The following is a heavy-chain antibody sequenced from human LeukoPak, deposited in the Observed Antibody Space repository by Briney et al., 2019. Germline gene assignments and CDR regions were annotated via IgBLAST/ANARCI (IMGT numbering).Heavy chain of an antibody. CDR2: IYYSGST. CDR1: GASISGSSYY. J-gene: IGHJ1*01. D-gene: IGHD3-22*01. V-gene: IGHV4-39*01. CDR3: ARQGWAGAYYYDSSGYYFRN. Sequence: SETLSLTCTVSGASISGSSYYWGWIRQPPGKGLEWIGTIYYSGSTYYTPSLKSRVTISVDTSKNQFSLKLSSVTAADTAVYYCARQGWAGAYYYDSSGYYFRNWGQGTLVTVSS.